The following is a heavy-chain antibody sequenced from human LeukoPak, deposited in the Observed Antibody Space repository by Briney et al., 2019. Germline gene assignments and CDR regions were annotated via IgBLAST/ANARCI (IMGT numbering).Heavy chain of an antibody. CDR2: INPSGGST. V-gene: IGHV1-46*01. J-gene: IGHJ4*02. D-gene: IGHD3-22*01. Sequence: ASVKVSCKASGYTFTSYYMHWVRQAPGQGLEWMGIINPSGGSTSYAQKFQGGVTMTRDTSTSTVYMELSSLRSEDTAVYYCAREDHSYYYDSSGYPPDYWGQGTLVTVSS. CDR3: AREDHSYYYDSSGYPPDY. CDR1: GYTFTSYY.